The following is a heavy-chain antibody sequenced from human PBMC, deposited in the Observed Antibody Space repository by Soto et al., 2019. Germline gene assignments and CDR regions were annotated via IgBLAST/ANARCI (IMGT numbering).Heavy chain of an antibody. CDR2: ISYDGSNK. Sequence: QVQLVESGGGVVQPGRSLRLSCAASGFTFSSYATHWVRQAPGKGLEWVAVISYDGSNKYYADSLKGRFTISRDNSKNTLYLQMNSLRLEDTAVYYCARPLWRDDYNWGYFDLWGRGTLVTVSS. CDR3: ARPLWRDDYNWGYFDL. D-gene: IGHD4-4*01. CDR1: GFTFSSYA. J-gene: IGHJ2*01. V-gene: IGHV3-30-3*01.